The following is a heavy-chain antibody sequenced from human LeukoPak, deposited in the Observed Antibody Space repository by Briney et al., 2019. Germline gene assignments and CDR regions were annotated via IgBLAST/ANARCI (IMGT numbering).Heavy chain of an antibody. V-gene: IGHV3-30*02. CDR3: AKDSVTTLDGYNDWTQFDY. D-gene: IGHD5-24*01. Sequence: PGGSLRLSCAASGFTFSSYGMHWVRQAPGKGLEWVAFIRYDGSNKYYADSVKGRSTISRDNSKNTLYLQMNSLRAEDTALYYCAKDSVTTLDGYNDWTQFDYWGQGTLVTVSS. J-gene: IGHJ4*02. CDR2: IRYDGSNK. CDR1: GFTFSSYG.